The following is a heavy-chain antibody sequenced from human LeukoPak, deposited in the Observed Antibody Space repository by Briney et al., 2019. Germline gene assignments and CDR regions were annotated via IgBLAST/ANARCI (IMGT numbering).Heavy chain of an antibody. D-gene: IGHD2-15*01. CDR1: GGSINNPNYY. V-gene: IGHV4-31*03. CDR3: ARESAYCSGGRCPKWFDP. J-gene: IGHJ5*02. CDR2: IHSSGSS. Sequence: SQTLSLTCTVSGGSINNPNYYWTWIRQHQGKGLEGSVYIHSSGSSFYSPSLQSRLTISLSKSKNQFYLNLISVTAAATAFYYCARESAYCSGGRCPKWFDPWGQGALVTVSS.